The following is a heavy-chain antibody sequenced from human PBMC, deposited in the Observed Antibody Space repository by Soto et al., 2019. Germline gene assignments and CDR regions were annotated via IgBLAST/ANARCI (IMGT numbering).Heavy chain of an antibody. J-gene: IGHJ6*02. V-gene: IGHV4-34*01. Sequence: PSETLSLTCAVYGGSFSGYYWSWIRQPPGKGLEWIGEINHSGSTNYNPSLKSRVTISVDTSKNQFSLKLSSVTAADTAVYYCARVXHRSGYYTLGYYYYGMDVWGQGTTVTVS. D-gene: IGHD3-3*01. CDR2: INHSGST. CDR3: ARVXHRSGYYTLGYYYYGMDV. CDR1: GGSFSGYY.